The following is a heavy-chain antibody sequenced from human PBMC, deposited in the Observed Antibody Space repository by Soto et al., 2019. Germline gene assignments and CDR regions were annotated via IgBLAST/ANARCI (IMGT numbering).Heavy chain of an antibody. CDR1: GGTFSTHA. D-gene: IGHD2-15*01. Sequence: SVKVSCKASGGTFSTHAIIWVRQAPGHGFEWMGGIIPISGTTYYTQKFQGRVTITADEPTSTAFMELSSLKSEDTAVFYCARGYCSGGNCYSGMDVWGQGTMVTVS. V-gene: IGHV1-69*13. CDR3: ARGYCSGGNCYSGMDV. CDR2: IIPISGTT. J-gene: IGHJ6*02.